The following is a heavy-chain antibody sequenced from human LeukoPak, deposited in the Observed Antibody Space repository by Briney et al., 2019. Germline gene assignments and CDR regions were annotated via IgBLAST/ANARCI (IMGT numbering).Heavy chain of an antibody. J-gene: IGHJ4*02. CDR2: ISGSGGST. CDR3: ARGNSGYDY. CDR1: GINFNNYG. D-gene: IGHD3-22*01. Sequence: PGGSLRLSCVASGINFNNYGMHWVRQAPGKGLEWVSGISGSGGSTHYADSVKGRFTISRDNSKNTLYLQMNSLRAEDTAVYYCARGNSGYDYWGQGTLVTVSS. V-gene: IGHV3-23*01.